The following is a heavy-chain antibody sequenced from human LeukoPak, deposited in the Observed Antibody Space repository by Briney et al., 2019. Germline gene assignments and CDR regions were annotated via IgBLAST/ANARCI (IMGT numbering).Heavy chain of an antibody. CDR1: GYTFTSYY. CDR2: INPSGGGT. Sequence: GASVKVSCKASGYTFTSYYVYWVRQAPGQGLEWMGKINPSGGGTDYAQKFQGRVTMTRDMSTSTVYMELSSLRSEDTAVYYCARDQGVTMVRGIMSPSAADYWGQGTLVTVSS. CDR3: ARDQGVTMVRGIMSPSAADY. D-gene: IGHD3-10*01. V-gene: IGHV1-46*01. J-gene: IGHJ4*02.